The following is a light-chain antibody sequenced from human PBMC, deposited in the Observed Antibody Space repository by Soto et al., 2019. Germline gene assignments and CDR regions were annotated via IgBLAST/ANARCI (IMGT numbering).Light chain of an antibody. CDR3: QQYNSYSET. CDR1: QSISSW. CDR2: TAS. Sequence: DIQMTQSPSTLSASVGDRVTITCRASQSISSWLAWYQQKPGKAPKLLIYTASSLESGARQRFRGSGSWTEFTLTISSLQPYYFAPYYCQQYNSYSETLGQGTKVEIK. J-gene: IGKJ1*01. V-gene: IGKV1-5*03.